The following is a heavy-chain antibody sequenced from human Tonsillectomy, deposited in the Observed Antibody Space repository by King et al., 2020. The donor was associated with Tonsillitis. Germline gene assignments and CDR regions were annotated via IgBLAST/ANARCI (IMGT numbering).Heavy chain of an antibody. J-gene: IGHJ4*02. CDR1: GFTFSSYS. CDR2: ISSSSSYI. D-gene: IGHD3-3*01. Sequence: VQLVESGGGLVKPGGCLRLSCAASGFTFSSYSMNWVRQGPGKGLEWVSSISSSSSYISYAESVKGRFTISRDNATNSLYLQMNSLRAKDTAVYYCARDHDSRGYYDFWSGYFLGTCFDYWGQGTLVTVSS. V-gene: IGHV3-21*01. CDR3: ARDHDSRGYYDFWSGYFLGTCFDY.